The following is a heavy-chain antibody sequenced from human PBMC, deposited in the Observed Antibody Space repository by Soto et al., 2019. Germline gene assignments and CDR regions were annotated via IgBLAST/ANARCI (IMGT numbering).Heavy chain of an antibody. Sequence: QVQLVQSGAEVKKPGSSVKVSCKASGGTFSSYTISWVRQAPGQGLEWMGRIIPILGIANYAQKFQGRVTITADKSTSPAYMELSSLRSEDTAVYYCARDDYYDSSGYYSGSAFDIWGQGTMVTVSS. J-gene: IGHJ3*02. D-gene: IGHD3-22*01. CDR3: ARDDYYDSSGYYSGSAFDI. V-gene: IGHV1-69*08. CDR2: IIPILGIA. CDR1: GGTFSSYT.